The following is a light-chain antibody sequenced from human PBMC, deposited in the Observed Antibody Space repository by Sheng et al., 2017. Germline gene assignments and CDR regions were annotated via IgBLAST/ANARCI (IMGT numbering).Light chain of an antibody. CDR2: SNN. V-gene: IGLV1-44*01. J-gene: IGLJ3*02. CDR1: NSNIGSNT. CDR3: AVWDDSLSGRV. Sequence: QSVLTQPPSASATPGRGSTISCSGTNSNIGSNTVSWYQQLPGTAPKLLICSNNQRPSGVPDRFSGFKSGTSASLAISGLQSEDEADYYCAVWDDSLSGRVFGGGTKVTVL.